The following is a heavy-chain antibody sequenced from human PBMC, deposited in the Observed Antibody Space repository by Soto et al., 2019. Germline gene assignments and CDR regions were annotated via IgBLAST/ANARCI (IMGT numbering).Heavy chain of an antibody. CDR2: TTGSGANK. J-gene: IGHJ1*01. CDR1: GFTFKNYA. V-gene: IGHV3-23*01. CDR3: AKDGDFGEDGPAEYFEH. D-gene: IGHD4-17*01. Sequence: EVNLLESGGGVVQPGESLRISCVGSGFTFKNYAMTWVRQAPGKGLEWVSGTTGSGANKHYAHSVRGRFTISRDNSKKTLYLEMKSLRVEDTAVYYCAKDGDFGEDGPAEYFEHWGQGTLVTVSS.